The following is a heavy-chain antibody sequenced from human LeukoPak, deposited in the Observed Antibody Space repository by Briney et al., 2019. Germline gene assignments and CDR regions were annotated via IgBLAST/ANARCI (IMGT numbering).Heavy chain of an antibody. J-gene: IGHJ3*01. CDR2: IRYDGSDK. V-gene: IGHV3-30*02. D-gene: IGHD6-19*01. CDR3: ASRIVVAAADAFDV. CDR1: GFNFRSFA. Sequence: GGSLRLSCAASGFNFRSFAMHWVRQAPGKGLEGVAFIRYDGSDKYYADSVKGRFTISRDNSKNTLYLQMSSLRAEDTAVYYCASRIVVAAADAFDVWGQGTVVTVS.